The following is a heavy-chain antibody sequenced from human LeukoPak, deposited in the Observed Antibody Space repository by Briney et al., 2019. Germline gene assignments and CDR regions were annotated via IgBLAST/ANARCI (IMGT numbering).Heavy chain of an antibody. CDR3: ARATYYDILTGSNWFDP. D-gene: IGHD3-9*01. CDR1: GGTFSSYA. V-gene: IGHV1-69*05. J-gene: IGHJ5*02. CDR2: IIPIFGTA. Sequence: ASVKVSCKASGGTFSSYAISWVRQAPGQGLEWMGRIIPIFGTANYAQKFQGRVTITTDESTSTAYMELSSLRSEDTAVYYCARATYYDILTGSNWFDPWGQGTLVTVSS.